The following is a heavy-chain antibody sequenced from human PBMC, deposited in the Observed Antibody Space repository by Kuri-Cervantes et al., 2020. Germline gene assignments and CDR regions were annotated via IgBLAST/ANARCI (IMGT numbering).Heavy chain of an antibody. V-gene: IGHV3-30*02. J-gene: IGHJ6*03. Sequence: GESLKISCAASGFIFNSYGMHWVRQAPGKGLEWVAFIRHDGNNKYYADSVKGRFTISRDNSKNTLFLTMNSLRAEDAAVYYCATGPTTMDSGYYYYYMDVWGKGTTVTVSS. CDR2: IRHDGNNK. CDR3: ATGPTTMDSGYYYYYMDV. D-gene: IGHD5-24*01. CDR1: GFIFNSYG.